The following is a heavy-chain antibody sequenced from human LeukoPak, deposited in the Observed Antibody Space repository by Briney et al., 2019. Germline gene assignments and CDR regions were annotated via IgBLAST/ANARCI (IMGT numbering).Heavy chain of an antibody. D-gene: IGHD6-19*01. CDR1: GFAFSTYW. CDR3: AKSMTLQWRGFFDL. Sequence: GGSLRLSCAASGFAFSTYWMHWVRQAPGKGPVWVSRISPDGRDTIYADSVRGRFTISRDNSKNTLYLQKNSLRADDTAIYYCAKSMTLQWRGFFDLWGRGTHVTDSS. CDR2: ISPDGRDT. V-gene: IGHV3-74*01. J-gene: IGHJ2*01.